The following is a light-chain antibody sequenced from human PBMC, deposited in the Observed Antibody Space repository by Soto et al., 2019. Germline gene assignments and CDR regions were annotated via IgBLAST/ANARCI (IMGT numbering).Light chain of an antibody. CDR1: SSNIGAGYD. CDR3: HSYDRTLSGSV. J-gene: IGLJ3*02. Sequence: QSVLTQPPSVSGAPGQRVTISCSGGSSNIGAGYDVHWYQQLPQTAPKLPIYGNNIRPSGVPDRFSGSKSGTSASLAITGLQAEDEADYYCHSYDRTLSGSVFGGGTKLTVL. CDR2: GNN. V-gene: IGLV1-40*01.